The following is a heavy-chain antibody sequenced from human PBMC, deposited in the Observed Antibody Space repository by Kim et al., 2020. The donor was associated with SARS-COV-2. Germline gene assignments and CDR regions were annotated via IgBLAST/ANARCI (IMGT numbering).Heavy chain of an antibody. V-gene: IGHV3-23*01. J-gene: IGHJ4*02. Sequence: SVKGRFTISRDNAKNTLYVQMSRLRAEDTAIYYCAKDSTDDGDYVVDFDFWGQGTLVTVSS. CDR3: AKDSTDDGDYVVDFDF. D-gene: IGHD4-17*01.